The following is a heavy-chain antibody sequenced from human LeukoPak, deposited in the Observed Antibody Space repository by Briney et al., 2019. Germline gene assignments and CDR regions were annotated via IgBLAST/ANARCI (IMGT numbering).Heavy chain of an antibody. D-gene: IGHD6-19*01. CDR2: TAFKGSNNDYVT. J-gene: IGHJ3*01. CDR1: GFTFSTYG. Sequence: GGSLRLSCAASGFTFSTYGMHWVRQAPGKGLEWVAVTAFKGSNNDYVTSYANSVKGRFTISRDNSKNTLYLQMSSLRAEDTAVYYCARDGGSGWRGTVRFWGQGTMLIVSS. CDR3: ARDGGSGWRGTVRF. V-gene: IGHV3-30*03.